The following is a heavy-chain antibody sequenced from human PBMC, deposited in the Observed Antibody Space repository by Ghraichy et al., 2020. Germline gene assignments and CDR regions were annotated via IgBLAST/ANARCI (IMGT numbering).Heavy chain of an antibody. Sequence: SETLSLTCTVSGGSISSSSYYWGWIRQPPGKGLEWIGSIYYSGSTYYNPSLKSRVTISVDTSKNQFSLKLSSVTAADTAVYYCVGAKHYSLPKRITIFGVVLPGIDPWGQGTLVTVSS. D-gene: IGHD3-3*01. CDR3: VGAKHYSLPKRITIFGVVLPGIDP. V-gene: IGHV4-39*01. CDR1: GGSISSSSYY. CDR2: IYYSGST. J-gene: IGHJ5*02.